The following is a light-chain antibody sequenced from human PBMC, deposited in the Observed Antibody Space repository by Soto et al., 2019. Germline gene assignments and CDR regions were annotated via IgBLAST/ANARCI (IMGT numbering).Light chain of an antibody. V-gene: IGKV1-5*03. CDR3: QQHESYPRT. CDR1: QSINTW. Sequence: DIQMTQSPSTLSASVGDRVTITCRASQSINTWLAWYQQKPGKAPRLLIYTASSLESGVPSRFSGSGSGTEFTLNISRLQPDDFATYYCQQHESYPRTFGQGTKVEIK. J-gene: IGKJ1*01. CDR2: TAS.